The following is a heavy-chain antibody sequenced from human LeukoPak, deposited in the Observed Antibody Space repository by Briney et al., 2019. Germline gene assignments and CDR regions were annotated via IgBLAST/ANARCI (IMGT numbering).Heavy chain of an antibody. D-gene: IGHD2-2*01. V-gene: IGHV3-48*03. CDR2: ISSGDSTM. CDR1: RFTFSSYE. J-gene: IGHJ4*02. CDR3: ARGRYCTSNSCSPRGYYFDY. Sequence: GGSLRLSCVASRFTFSSYEMNWVRQAPGKRLEWVSYISSGDSTMYYADSVKGRFTISRDNAKNSLYLQMNGLRAEDTAVYYCARGRYCTSNSCSPRGYYFDYWGQGTLVTVSS.